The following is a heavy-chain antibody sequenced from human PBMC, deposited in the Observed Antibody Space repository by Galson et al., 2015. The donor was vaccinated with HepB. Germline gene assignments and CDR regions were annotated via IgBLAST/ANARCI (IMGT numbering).Heavy chain of an antibody. CDR2: IYYSGST. V-gene: IGHV4-31*03. CDR3: ARALVVVPAAMGYYFDY. Sequence: TLSLTCTVSGGSISSGGYYWSWIRQHPGKGLEWIGYIYYSGSTYYNPSLKSRVTISVDTSKNQFSLKLSSVTAADTAVYYRARALVVVPAAMGYYFDYWGQGTLVTVSS. CDR1: GGSISSGGYY. D-gene: IGHD2-2*01. J-gene: IGHJ4*02.